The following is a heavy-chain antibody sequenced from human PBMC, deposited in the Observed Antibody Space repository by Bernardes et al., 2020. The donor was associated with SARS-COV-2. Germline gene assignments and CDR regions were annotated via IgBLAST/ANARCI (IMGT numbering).Heavy chain of an antibody. CDR1: GFVFSNFW. V-gene: IGHV3-74*03. D-gene: IGHD5-12*01. CDR3: VRGPNTGYGRFEF. J-gene: IGHJ4*02. CDR2: INGGGSTT. Sequence: GGSLRLSCAGSGFVFSNFWIHWVRQAPGKGLVWVSRINGGGSTTTYADSVKGRFTISRDNAKSTLYLQMNSLRAEDTAVYYCVRGPNTGYGRFEFWGQGTLVTVSS.